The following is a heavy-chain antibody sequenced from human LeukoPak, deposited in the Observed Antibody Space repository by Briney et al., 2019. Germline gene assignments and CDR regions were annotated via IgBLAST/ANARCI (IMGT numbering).Heavy chain of an antibody. CDR1: GFTFSSYG. J-gene: IGHJ4*02. CDR3: ATFTYYYDSSGYSQGDY. Sequence: GGSLRLSCAASGFTFSSYGMHWVRQAPGKGLEWVAYIRYDGSNKYYADSVKGRFTICRDNSKNTLYLQMNSLRAEDTAVYYCATFTYYYDSSGYSQGDYWGQGTLVTVSS. CDR2: IRYDGSNK. D-gene: IGHD3-22*01. V-gene: IGHV3-30*02.